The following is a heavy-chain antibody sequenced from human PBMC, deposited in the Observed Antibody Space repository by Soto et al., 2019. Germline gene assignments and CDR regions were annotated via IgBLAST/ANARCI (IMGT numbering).Heavy chain of an antibody. CDR1: GGSFSGYY. CDR2: INHSGST. CDR3: ARQNRYCSSTSCLYYYYYYMDV. D-gene: IGHD2-2*01. V-gene: IGHV4-34*01. Sequence: QVQLQQWGAGLLKPSETLSLTRAVYGGSFSGYYWSWIRQPPGKGLEWIGEINHSGSTNYNPSLKSRVTISVDTSKNQFSLKLSSVTAADTAVYYCARQNRYCSSTSCLYYYYYYMDVWGKGTTVTVSS. J-gene: IGHJ6*03.